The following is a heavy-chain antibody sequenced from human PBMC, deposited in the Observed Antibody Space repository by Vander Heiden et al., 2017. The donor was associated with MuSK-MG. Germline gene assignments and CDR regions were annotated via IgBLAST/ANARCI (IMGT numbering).Heavy chain of an antibody. D-gene: IGHD5-12*01. CDR1: GFTLRRSA. Sequence: EVQLLESGGGLVQPGGSLRLSCAAYGFTLRRSAMTWVRQAPGKGLEWVSAIGSNGGSTSYADSVKGRFTISRDSSKNTLYLQMNSLRAEDTAMYFCAKDNGGDGYDPWYFDLWGRGTLVIVSS. CDR3: AKDNGGDGYDPWYFDL. V-gene: IGHV3-23*01. J-gene: IGHJ2*01. CDR2: IGSNGGST.